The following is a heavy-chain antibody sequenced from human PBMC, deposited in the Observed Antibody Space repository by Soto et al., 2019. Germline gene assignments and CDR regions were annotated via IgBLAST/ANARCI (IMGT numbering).Heavy chain of an antibody. Sequence: SETLSLTCTVSGGSISGSYWSWVRQPPGKGLELIGYMFYSGSTNYNPSLKSRVTISVDTSKNQFSLKLNSVTAADTAMYYCAKEDDFWSGYLAYWGQGILVTVSS. V-gene: IGHV4-59*01. CDR3: AKEDDFWSGYLAY. D-gene: IGHD3-3*01. CDR1: GGSISGSY. J-gene: IGHJ4*02. CDR2: MFYSGST.